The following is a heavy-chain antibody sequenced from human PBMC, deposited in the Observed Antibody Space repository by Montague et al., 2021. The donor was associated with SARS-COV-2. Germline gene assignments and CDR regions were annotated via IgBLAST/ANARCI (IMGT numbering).Heavy chain of an antibody. CDR2: VYHTGST. CDR3: ARGRIELSMIVVVMTGASYYMDV. V-gene: IGHV4-34*01. Sequence: SETLSLTCAVYGESFSGHYWTWIRQPPGKGLEWIGEVYHTGSTNYNPSLKSRVTISADTSKNQFSLKVRSVTAADTAVYYCARGRIELSMIVVVMTGASYYMDVWGKGTTVTVPS. CDR1: GESFSGHY. D-gene: IGHD3-22*01. J-gene: IGHJ6*03.